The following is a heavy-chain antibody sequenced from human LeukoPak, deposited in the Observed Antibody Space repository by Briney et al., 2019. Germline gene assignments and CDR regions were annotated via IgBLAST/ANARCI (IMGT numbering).Heavy chain of an antibody. Sequence: PSETLSLTCTVSGGSISSSSYYWAWIRQPPGKGLEWIGYIYYSGSTNYNPSLKSRVTISVDTSKNQFSLKLSSVTAADTAIYYCATYRQVLLPFESWGQGTLVTVSS. D-gene: IGHD2/OR15-2a*01. J-gene: IGHJ4*02. CDR1: GGSISSSSYY. CDR3: ATYRQVLLPFES. CDR2: IYYSGST. V-gene: IGHV4-61*05.